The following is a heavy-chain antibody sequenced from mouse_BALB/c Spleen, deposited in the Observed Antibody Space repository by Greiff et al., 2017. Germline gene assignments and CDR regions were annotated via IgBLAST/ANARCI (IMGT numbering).Heavy chain of an antibody. CDR3: ARRDYDYDAFAY. CDR2: INPSSGYT. CDR1: GYTFTSYT. V-gene: IGHV1-4*02. D-gene: IGHD2-4*01. Sequence: VQLQQSAAELARPGASVKMSCKASGYTFTSYTMHWVKQRPGQGLEWIGYINPSSGYTEYNQKFKDKTTLTADKSSSTAYMQLSSLTSEDSAVYYCARRDYDYDAFAYWGQGTLVTVSA. J-gene: IGHJ3*01.